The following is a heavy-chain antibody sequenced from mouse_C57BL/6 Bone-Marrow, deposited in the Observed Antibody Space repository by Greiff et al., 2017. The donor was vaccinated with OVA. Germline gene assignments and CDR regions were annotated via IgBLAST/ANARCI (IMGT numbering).Heavy chain of an antibody. J-gene: IGHJ2*01. V-gene: IGHV14-4*01. CDR2: IDPENGDT. CDR3: TTATGY. CDR1: GFNIKDDY. Sequence: VPLKESGAELVRPGASVKLSCTASGFNIKDDYMHWVKQRPEQGLEWIGWIDPENGDTEYASKFQGKATITADTSSNTAYLQLSSLTSEDTAVYYCTTATGYWGQGTTLTVSS. D-gene: IGHD6-1*01.